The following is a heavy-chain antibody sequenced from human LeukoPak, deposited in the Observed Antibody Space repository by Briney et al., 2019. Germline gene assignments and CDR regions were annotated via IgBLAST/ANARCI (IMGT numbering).Heavy chain of an antibody. V-gene: IGHV4-59*01. CDR3: ARDQKGLFDP. J-gene: IGHJ5*02. Sequence: PSETLSLTCTVSGGSISSYYWSWIRQPPGKGLEWIGYIYYSGGTNYNPSLKSRVTISVDTSKNQFSLKLSSVTAADTAVYYCARDQKGLFDPWGQGTLVTVSS. CDR2: IYYSGGT. CDR1: GGSISSYY.